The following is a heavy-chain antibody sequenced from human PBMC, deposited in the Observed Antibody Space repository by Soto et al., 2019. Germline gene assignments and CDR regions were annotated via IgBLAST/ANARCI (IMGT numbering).Heavy chain of an antibody. V-gene: IGHV3-33*01. CDR2: IWYDGSNK. CDR3: ARGAVSYYYDSSGHYPDAFDI. Sequence: PGGSLRLSCAASGFTFSSYGMHWVRQAPGKGLEWVAVIWYDGSNKYYADSVKGRFTISRDNSKNTLYLQMNSLRAEDTAVYYCARGAVSYYYDSSGHYPDAFDIWGQGTMVTVSS. CDR1: GFTFSSYG. D-gene: IGHD3-22*01. J-gene: IGHJ3*02.